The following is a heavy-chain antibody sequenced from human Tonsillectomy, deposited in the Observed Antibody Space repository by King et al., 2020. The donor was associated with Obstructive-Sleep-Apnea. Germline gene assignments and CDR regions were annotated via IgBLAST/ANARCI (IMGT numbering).Heavy chain of an antibody. D-gene: IGHD2-2*01. V-gene: IGHV3-23*04. CDR2: ITTGGDT. CDR3: AKVSRDGGIVEVPTGKEYYYYYYALDV. CDR1: GFTFSSYA. J-gene: IGHJ6*02. Sequence: QLVESGGGLVQPGGSLRLSCAASGFTFSSYAMNWVRQAPGKGLEWVSVITTGGDTYYADSVKGRFTISRDNSKSTLYLQMNSLRVEDTAEYYCAKVSRDGGIVEVPTGKEYYYYYYALDVWGQGTTVTVSS.